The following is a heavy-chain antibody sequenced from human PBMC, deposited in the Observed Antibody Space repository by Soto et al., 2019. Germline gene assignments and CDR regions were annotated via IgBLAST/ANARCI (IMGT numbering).Heavy chain of an antibody. CDR3: AKDRVGCSGGSCYSGNFDF. CDR2: IGGRGDDT. V-gene: IGHV3-23*01. J-gene: IGHJ4*02. CDR1: GFTFGTYA. D-gene: IGHD2-15*01. Sequence: EVRLLESGGGLVQPGGSLRLSCAASGFAASGFTFGTYAMSWVRQAPGMGLEWVSTIGGRGDDTYYADSVKGRFTISRDNSKNTLYLQMNSLRAEDTALYYCAKDRVGCSGGSCYSGNFDFWGQGTLVTVSS.